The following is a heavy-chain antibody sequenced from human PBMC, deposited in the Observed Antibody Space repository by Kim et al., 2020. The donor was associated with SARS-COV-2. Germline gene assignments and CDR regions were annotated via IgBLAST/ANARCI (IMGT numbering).Heavy chain of an antibody. J-gene: IGHJ6*02. V-gene: IGHV6-1*01. CDR3: ARTTLTGLYYYYYYGMDV. Sequence: SQTLSLTCAISGDSVSSNSAAWNWIRQSPSRGLEWLGRTYYRSKWYNDYAVSVKSRITINPDTSKNQFSLQLNSVTPEDTAVYYCARTTLTGLYYYYYYGMDVWGQGTTVTVSS. D-gene: IGHD7-27*01. CDR2: TYYRSKWYN. CDR1: GDSVSSNSAA.